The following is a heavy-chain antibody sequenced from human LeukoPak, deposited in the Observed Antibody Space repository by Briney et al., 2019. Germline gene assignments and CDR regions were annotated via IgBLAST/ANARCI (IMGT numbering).Heavy chain of an antibody. J-gene: IGHJ6*03. V-gene: IGHV4-59*01. CDR1: GGSISSYY. Sequence: SETLSLTCTVSGGSISSYYWSWIRQPPGKGLEWLGYIYYSGSNNYNPSLKSRVTISVDTSKNQFSLTLSSVTAADTAVYYCARASTCSSTSCYQLYYYYYYYMDVWGKGTTVTVSS. CDR3: ARASTCSSTSCYQLYYYYYYYMDV. CDR2: IYYSGSN. D-gene: IGHD2-2*01.